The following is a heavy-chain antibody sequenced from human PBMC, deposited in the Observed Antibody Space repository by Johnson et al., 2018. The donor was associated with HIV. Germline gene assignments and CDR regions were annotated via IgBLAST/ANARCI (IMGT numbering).Heavy chain of an antibody. Sequence: EMQLVESWGGVVQPGRSLRLSCAASGFTFDDYGMSWVRQAPGKGLEWVSGINWNGGSTGYAESVKGRFTISRDNAKNSLYLQMNSLRAEDTALYYCARDTYSSDACDIWGQGTMVTVSS. CDR1: GFTFDDYG. V-gene: IGHV3-20*04. D-gene: IGHD4-11*01. CDR3: ARDTYSSDACDI. J-gene: IGHJ3*02. CDR2: INWNGGST.